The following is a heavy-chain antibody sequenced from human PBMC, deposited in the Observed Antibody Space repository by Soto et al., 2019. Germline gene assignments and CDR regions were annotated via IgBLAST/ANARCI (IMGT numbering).Heavy chain of an antibody. CDR2: IKQDGSGK. J-gene: IGHJ4*02. D-gene: IGHD3-10*01. V-gene: IGHV3-7*01. CDR1: GFTFSNYW. CDR3: ARPGGGYSFDY. Sequence: EVQMVESGGGLVQPGGSLRLSCAASGFTFSNYWMAWVRQAPGKGLEWVATIKQDGSGKYYVDSVKGRFTISRDNAKNSLYLQMDSLRAEDTAAYYCARPGGGYSFDYWGQGTLVTVSS.